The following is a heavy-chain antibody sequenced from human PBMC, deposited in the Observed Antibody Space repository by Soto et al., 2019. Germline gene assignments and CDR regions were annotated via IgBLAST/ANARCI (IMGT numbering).Heavy chain of an antibody. CDR3: AKDLLSSYYYGMDA. Sequence: TGGSLRLSCATSGFMFGSYAMSWVRQAPGKGVEWVSGISGSGTDTYYADAVKGRVTISRDNAKNTLYLQMDGLRAEDTAIYYCAKDLLSSYYYGMDAWGQGTTVTVSS. D-gene: IGHD3-10*01. CDR2: ISGSGTDT. CDR1: GFMFGSYA. J-gene: IGHJ6*02. V-gene: IGHV3-23*01.